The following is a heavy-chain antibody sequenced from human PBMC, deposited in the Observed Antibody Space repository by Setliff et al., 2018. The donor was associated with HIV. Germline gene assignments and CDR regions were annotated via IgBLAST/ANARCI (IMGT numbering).Heavy chain of an antibody. J-gene: IGHJ4*02. D-gene: IGHD3-22*01. V-gene: IGHV1-58*01. Sequence: ASVKVSCKASRFTFTSAAVQWVRQARGQRPEWIGWIVVGSGNTKYAQRFQERVTITRDMSTRTAYMELSSLRSEDTAVCYCAVDLGDYYYDTTDYYYGGGLGYWGQGTLVTVSS. CDR3: AVDLGDYYYDTTDYYYGGGLGY. CDR1: RFTFTSAA. CDR2: IVVGSGNT.